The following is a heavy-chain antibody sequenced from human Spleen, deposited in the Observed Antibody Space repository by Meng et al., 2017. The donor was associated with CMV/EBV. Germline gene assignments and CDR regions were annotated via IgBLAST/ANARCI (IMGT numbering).Heavy chain of an antibody. V-gene: IGHV4-59*01. J-gene: IGHJ5*01. CDR2: VFYSGTT. CDR1: GESMSGYC. Sequence: VSGESMSGYCWNWIRQSPGKGLEYIGHVFYSGTTNYSHSLKSRVTILIDESKNQFSLKLTSVTAADTAIYFCARELAFGEPSRFDSWGPGTLVTVSS. CDR3: ARELAFGEPSRFDS. D-gene: IGHD3-10*01.